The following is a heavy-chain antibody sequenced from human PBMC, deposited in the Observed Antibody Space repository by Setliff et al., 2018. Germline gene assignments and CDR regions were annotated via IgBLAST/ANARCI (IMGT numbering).Heavy chain of an antibody. J-gene: IGHJ3*02. CDR2: ISGYNGYT. CDR1: GYTFAKYG. CDR3: VRDRAAIVVGPPTAAFDI. V-gene: IGHV1-18*01. Sequence: ASVKVSCKAFGYTFAKYGTSWVRQAPGQGLEWMGWISGYNGYTVYAQKLQGRVTLTTNTSTGTAYMEVRSLRSDDTAQYYCVRDRAAIVVGPPTAAFDIWGQGTMVTVSS. D-gene: IGHD2-2*01.